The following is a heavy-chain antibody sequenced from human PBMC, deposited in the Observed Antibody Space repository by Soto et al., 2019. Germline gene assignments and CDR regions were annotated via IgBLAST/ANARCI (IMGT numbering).Heavy chain of an antibody. CDR2: IYSGGST. V-gene: IGHV3-53*01. D-gene: IGHD4-17*01. Sequence: GGSLRLSCAASGVTVSSNYMSWVRQAPGKGLEWVSVIYSGGSTYYADSVKGRFTISRDNSKNTSYLQLNSLRVEDTAVYYCAKVGGFDPWGQGTLVTVSS. J-gene: IGHJ5*02. CDR3: AKVGGFDP. CDR1: GVTVSSNY.